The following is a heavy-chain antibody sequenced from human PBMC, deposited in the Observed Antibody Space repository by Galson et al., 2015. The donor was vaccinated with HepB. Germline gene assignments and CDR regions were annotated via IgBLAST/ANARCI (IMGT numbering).Heavy chain of an antibody. CDR3: ARGSRGSYLFSEFDY. J-gene: IGHJ4*02. CDR1: GFTFSTYA. D-gene: IGHD1-26*01. Sequence: SLRLSCAASGFTFSTYAMSWVRQAPGKGLEWVSVISGVDGSTYYADSVRGRFTISRDDSKNTLFLHMNSLRAEDTAVYYCARGSRGSYLFSEFDYWGQGTLVTVSS. V-gene: IGHV3-23*01. CDR2: ISGVDGST.